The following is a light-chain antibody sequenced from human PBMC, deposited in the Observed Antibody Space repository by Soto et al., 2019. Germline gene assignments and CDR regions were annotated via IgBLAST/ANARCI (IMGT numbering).Light chain of an antibody. J-gene: IGKJ5*01. CDR2: TAS. CDR1: QNIYNY. CDR3: KQSFSPLPIT. V-gene: IGKV1-39*01. Sequence: IQMSQSPSSLSASIGDRVTITCRASQNIYNYLNWYQVIPGKSPKLLIFTASSFRSGVPSRFRGSGSGTDFTLTITSLHPEDFATYYCKQSFSPLPITFGQGTRL.